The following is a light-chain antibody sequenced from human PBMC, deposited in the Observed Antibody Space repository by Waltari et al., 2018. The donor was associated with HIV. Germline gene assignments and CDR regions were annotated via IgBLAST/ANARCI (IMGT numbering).Light chain of an antibody. J-gene: IGLJ3*02. CDR3: SSYTSSTWV. V-gene: IGLV2-14*01. Sequence: ALTQPASVSGSPAQSLTISCTGASSHVGCYNYFSWYQQHPGKAPKLLIYDVSNRPSGISNRFSCSKSGNTAALTSSGRQAEDEAEYYCSSYTSSTWVFGGGTKLTVL. CDR1: SSHVGCYNY. CDR2: DVS.